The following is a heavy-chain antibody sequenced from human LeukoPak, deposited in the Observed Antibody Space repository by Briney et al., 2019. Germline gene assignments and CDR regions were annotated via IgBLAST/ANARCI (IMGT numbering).Heavy chain of an antibody. J-gene: IGHJ3*02. CDR3: ARGRSVPHDAFDI. CDR1: GDSISSSSYY. V-gene: IGHV4-39*01. CDR2: IHYSGST. Sequence: SETLSLTCTVSGDSISSSSYYWGWIRQPPGKGLEWIGTIHYSGSTYYNPSLKSRVTISVDRSKNQFSLNLSSATAADTAVYYCARGRSVPHDAFDIWGQGTMVTVSS.